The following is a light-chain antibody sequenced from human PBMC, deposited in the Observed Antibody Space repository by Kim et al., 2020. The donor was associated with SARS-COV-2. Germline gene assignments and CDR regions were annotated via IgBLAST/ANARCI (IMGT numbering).Light chain of an antibody. CDR2: DAS. Sequence: PGERATLTCRASQSVSSYLAWYQQKPGQAPRLLIYDASNRATGIPARFSGSGSGTDFTLTISSLEPEDFAVYYCQQRSNWPPITFGQGTRLEIK. CDR3: QQRSNWPPIT. J-gene: IGKJ5*01. V-gene: IGKV3-11*01. CDR1: QSVSSY.